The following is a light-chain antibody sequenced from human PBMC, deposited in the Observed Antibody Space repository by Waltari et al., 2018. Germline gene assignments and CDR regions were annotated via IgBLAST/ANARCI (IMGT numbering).Light chain of an antibody. V-gene: IGLV1-44*01. CDR1: FPNIGSNP. Sequence: QSVMTQPSSASGTPGQRVTISCSGSFPNIGSNPVNWYQQPPGTAPKVLIYKSSQRPSGVPDRFSGSKSGTSASLAISGLQSEDEADYYCAAWDDSLNGWVFGGGTKLTVL. CDR3: AAWDDSLNGWV. J-gene: IGLJ3*02. CDR2: KSS.